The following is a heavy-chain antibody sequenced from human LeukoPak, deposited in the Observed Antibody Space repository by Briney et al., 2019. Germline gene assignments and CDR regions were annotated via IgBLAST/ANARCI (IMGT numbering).Heavy chain of an antibody. V-gene: IGHV4-39*01. CDR1: GGSISSSSYY. J-gene: IGHJ4*02. CDR3: ARRPRRYYDSSGYYPSFDY. D-gene: IGHD3-22*01. CDR2: IYYSGST. Sequence: PSETLSLTCTVSGGSISSSSYYWGWIRQPPGKGLEWIGSIYYSGSTYYNPSLKSRVTISVDTSKNQFSLKLSSETAADTAVYYCARRPRRYYDSSGYYPSFDYWGQGTLVTVSS.